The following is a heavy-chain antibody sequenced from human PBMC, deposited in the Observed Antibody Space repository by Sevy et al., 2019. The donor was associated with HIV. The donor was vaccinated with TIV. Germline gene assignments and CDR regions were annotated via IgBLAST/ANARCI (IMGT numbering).Heavy chain of an antibody. V-gene: IGHV3-30*02. CDR1: GFTFSSYG. CDR3: AKDARIAAAGTFDY. CDR2: IRYDGSNK. Sequence: GGPLRLSCAASGFTFSSYGMHWVRQAPGKGLEWVAFIRYDGSNKYYADSVKGRFTISRDNSKNTLYLQMNSLRAEDTAVYYCAKDARIAAAGTFDYWGQGTLVTV. D-gene: IGHD6-13*01. J-gene: IGHJ4*02.